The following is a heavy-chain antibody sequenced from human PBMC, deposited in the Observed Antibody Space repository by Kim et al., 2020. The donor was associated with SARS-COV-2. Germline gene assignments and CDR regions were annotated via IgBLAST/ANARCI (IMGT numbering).Heavy chain of an antibody. CDR2: IYSGGST. CDR1: GFTVSSNY. Sequence: GGSLRLSCAASGFTVSSNYMSWVRQAPGKGXEWXSVIYSGGSTYYADSVKGRFTISRDNSKNTLYLQMNSLRAEDTAVYYCARASSGWYETDAFDIWGQGTMVTVS. V-gene: IGHV3-53*01. D-gene: IGHD6-19*01. J-gene: IGHJ3*02. CDR3: ARASSGWYETDAFDI.